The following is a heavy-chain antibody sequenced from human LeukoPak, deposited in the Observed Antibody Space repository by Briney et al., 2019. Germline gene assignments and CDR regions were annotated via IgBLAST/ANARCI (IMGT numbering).Heavy chain of an antibody. CDR3: AKDMDTALGYFDY. V-gene: IGHV3-33*06. CDR1: GFTFSSYG. J-gene: IGHJ4*02. Sequence: GGSLRLSCAASGFTFSSYGMHWVRQAPGKGLEWVAVIWYDGSNKYYADSVKVRFTISRDNSKNTLYLQMNSLRAEDTAVYYCAKDMDTALGYFDYWGQGTLVTVSS. CDR2: IWYDGSNK. D-gene: IGHD5-18*01.